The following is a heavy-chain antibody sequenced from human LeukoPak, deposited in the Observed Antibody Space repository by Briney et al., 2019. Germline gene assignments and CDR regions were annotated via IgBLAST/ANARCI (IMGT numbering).Heavy chain of an antibody. CDR1: GGSISSYY. CDR3: ARRVVVAATSPFYYYYMDV. CDR2: IYYSGST. D-gene: IGHD2-15*01. J-gene: IGHJ6*03. V-gene: IGHV4-59*01. Sequence: SETLSLTCTVSGGSISSYYWSWIRQPPGKGLEWIGYIYYSGSTNYNPSLKSRVTISVDTSKNQFSLKLSSVTAADTAVYYCARRVVVAATSPFYYYYMDVWGKGTTVTISS.